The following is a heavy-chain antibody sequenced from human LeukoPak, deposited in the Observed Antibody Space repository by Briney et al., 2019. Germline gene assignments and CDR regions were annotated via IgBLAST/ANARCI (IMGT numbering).Heavy chain of an antibody. V-gene: IGHV4-61*01. D-gene: IGHD6-13*01. J-gene: IGHJ5*02. Sequence: PSETLSLTCTVSGGSVSSGSYYWSWIRQPPGKGLEWIGYIYYSGSTNYNPSLKSRVTISVDTSKNQFSLKLSSVTAADTAVYYCARVSSWYWFDPWGQGTLVTVSS. CDR1: GGSVSSGSYY. CDR2: IYYSGST. CDR3: ARVSSWYWFDP.